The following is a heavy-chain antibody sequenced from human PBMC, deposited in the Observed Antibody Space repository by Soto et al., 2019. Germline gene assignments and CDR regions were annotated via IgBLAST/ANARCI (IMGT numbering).Heavy chain of an antibody. CDR3: ARHKPVAARAFDI. J-gene: IGHJ3*02. Sequence: GESLKISCKGSGYSFTSYWIGWVRQMPGKGLEWMGIIYPGDSDTRYSPSFQGQVTISADKSISTAYLQWSSLKASDTAMYYCARHKPVAARAFDIWGQGTMVTVSS. V-gene: IGHV5-51*01. D-gene: IGHD6-6*01. CDR1: GYSFTSYW. CDR2: IYPGDSDT.